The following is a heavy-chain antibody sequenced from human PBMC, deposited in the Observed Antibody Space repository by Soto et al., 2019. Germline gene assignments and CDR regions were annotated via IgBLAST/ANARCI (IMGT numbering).Heavy chain of an antibody. V-gene: IGHV3-64*01. D-gene: IGHD3-10*01. J-gene: IGHJ4*02. CDR1: GFTFSNYW. CDR3: ARHYGSGTYIYFDY. Sequence: LRLSCAASGFTFSNYWMHWVRQAPGKKLEYVSGISTHGGSTYYANSVKGRFTISRDNSRNTLYLQMGSLSAEDMAVYYCARHYGSGTYIYFDYWGQGTLVTVSS. CDR2: ISTHGGST.